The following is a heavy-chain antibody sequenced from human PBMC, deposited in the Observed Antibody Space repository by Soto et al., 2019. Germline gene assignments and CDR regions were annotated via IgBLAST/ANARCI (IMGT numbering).Heavy chain of an antibody. V-gene: IGHV3-30-3*01. CDR2: ISYDGSNK. Sequence: QVQLVESGGGVVQPGRSLRLSCAASGFTFSSYGLHWVRQAPGKGLEWVAVISYDGSNKFYADSVKGRFTISRDNSKNXLYLQMDSLRAEDTAVYYCARDNRYSSGWFASADYWGQGTLVTVSS. CDR3: ARDNRYSSGWFASADY. D-gene: IGHD6-19*01. CDR1: GFTFSSYG. J-gene: IGHJ4*02.